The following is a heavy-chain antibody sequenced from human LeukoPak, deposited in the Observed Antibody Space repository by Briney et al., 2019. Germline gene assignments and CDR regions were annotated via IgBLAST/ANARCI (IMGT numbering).Heavy chain of an antibody. J-gene: IGHJ4*02. CDR3: TSEGYDYGDY. CDR2: ISSSGSTI. CDR1: GFTFSSYE. V-gene: IGHV3-48*03. D-gene: IGHD2-15*01. Sequence: GGSLRLSCAASGFTFSSYEMNWVRQAPGKGLEWVSYISSSGSTIYYADSVKGRFTISRDNAKNSLYLQMNSLRAEDTAVYYCTSEGYDYGDYWGQGTLVTVSS.